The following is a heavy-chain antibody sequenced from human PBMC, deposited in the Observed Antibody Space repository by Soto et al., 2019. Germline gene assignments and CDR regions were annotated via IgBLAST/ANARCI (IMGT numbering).Heavy chain of an antibody. J-gene: IGHJ4*02. Sequence: PSLTCTVSGGSISSSSYYWGWIRQPPGQGLEWIGSIYHSGSTYYNPSLRSRVTISVDRSKNQFSLKLSSVTAADTAVYYCARGGVDYYDSSGYYFSPYYFDYWGQGTLVTVSS. V-gene: IGHV4-39*07. D-gene: IGHD3-22*01. CDR3: ARGGVDYYDSSGYYFSPYYFDY. CDR2: IYHSGST. CDR1: GGSISSSSYY.